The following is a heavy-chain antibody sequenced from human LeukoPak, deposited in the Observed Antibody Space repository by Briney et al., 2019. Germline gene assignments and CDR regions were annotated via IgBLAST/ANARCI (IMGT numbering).Heavy chain of an antibody. CDR1: GYSISSGYY. J-gene: IGHJ4*02. CDR2: IYHSGST. V-gene: IGHV4-38-2*02. D-gene: IGHD3-16*02. Sequence: SETLSLTCTVSGYSISSGYYRGWIRQPPGKGLEWIGSIYHSGSTYYNPSLKSRVTISVDTSKNQFSLKLSSVTAADTAVYYCARGPRSVAVGGVIAPFDYWGQGTLVTVSS. CDR3: ARGPRSVAVGGVIAPFDY.